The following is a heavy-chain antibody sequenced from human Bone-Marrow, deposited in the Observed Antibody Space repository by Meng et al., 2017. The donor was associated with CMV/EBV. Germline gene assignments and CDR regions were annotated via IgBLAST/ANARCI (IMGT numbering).Heavy chain of an antibody. V-gene: IGHV3-7*01. Sequence: GESLKISCAASGFPFSGYWMTWIRQTPGKGLEWVANIKPDATETYHVDSVKGRFTISRDNAKKPLYLQMNSLRAEDTAVYYCAREPKGRLRLDYWGQGTLVTVSS. CDR3: AREPKGRLRLDY. J-gene: IGHJ4*02. CDR2: IKPDATET. D-gene: IGHD5/OR15-5a*01. CDR1: GFPFSGYW.